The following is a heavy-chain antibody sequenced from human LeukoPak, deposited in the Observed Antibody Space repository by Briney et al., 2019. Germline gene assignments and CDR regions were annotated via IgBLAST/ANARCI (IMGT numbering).Heavy chain of an antibody. V-gene: IGHV3-48*01. CDR2: ISHSGYTT. Sequence: GGSLRLSCASSGFILSSSGINWIRQAPGKGLEWVSFISHSGYTTKYADSVKGRFTISRDNAENSLHLQMDSLTAEDTAVYYCATSGLTTPGFDYWGQGTLVTVSS. J-gene: IGHJ4*02. CDR3: ATSGLTTPGFDY. CDR1: GFILSSSG. D-gene: IGHD3-10*01.